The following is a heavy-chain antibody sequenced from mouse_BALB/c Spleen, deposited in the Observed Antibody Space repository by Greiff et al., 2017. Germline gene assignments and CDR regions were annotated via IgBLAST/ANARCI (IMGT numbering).Heavy chain of an antibody. CDR2: IDPETGGT. D-gene: IGHD1-1*01. J-gene: IGHJ2*01. CDR3: TRTTVVNY. CDR1: GYTFTDYE. Sequence: VQRVESGAELVRPGASVTLSCKASGYTFTDYEMHWVKQTPVHGLEWIGAIDPETGGTAYNQKFKGKATLTADKSSSTAYMELRSLTSEDSAVYYCTRTTVVNYWGQGTTLTVSS. V-gene: IGHV1-15*01.